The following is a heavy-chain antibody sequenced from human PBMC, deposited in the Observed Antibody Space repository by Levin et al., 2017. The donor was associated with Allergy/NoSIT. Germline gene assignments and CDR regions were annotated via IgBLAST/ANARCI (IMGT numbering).Heavy chain of an antibody. CDR1: GFTFSSYS. J-gene: IGHJ5*02. V-gene: IGHV3-48*01. CDR2: ISSSSSTI. Sequence: GGSLRLSCAASGFTFSSYSMNWVRQAPGKGLEWVSYISSSSSTIYYADSVKGRFTISRDNAKNSLYLQMNSLRAEDTAVYYCARRYYYGSGSYLNWFDPWGQGTLVTVSS. CDR3: ARRYYYGSGSYLNWFDP. D-gene: IGHD3-10*01.